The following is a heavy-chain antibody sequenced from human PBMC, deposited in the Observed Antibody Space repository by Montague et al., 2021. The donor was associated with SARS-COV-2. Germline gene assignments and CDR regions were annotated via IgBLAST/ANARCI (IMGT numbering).Heavy chain of an antibody. CDR3: AKERYYDFWSPQYYFDY. CDR1: GFTFSSYA. V-gene: IGHV3-23*01. D-gene: IGHD3-3*01. CDR2: ISGSGGST. J-gene: IGHJ4*02. Sequence: SLRLSCAASGFTFSSYAMSWVRQAPGKGLEWVSAISGSGGSTYYADSVKGRFTISRDNSKNTLYLQMNSLRAEDTAVYYCAKERYYDFWSPQYYFDYWGQGTLVTVSS.